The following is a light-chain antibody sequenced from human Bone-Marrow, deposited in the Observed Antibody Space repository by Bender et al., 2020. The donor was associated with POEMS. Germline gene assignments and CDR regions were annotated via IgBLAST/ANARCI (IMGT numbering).Light chain of an antibody. CDR1: RSNIGTNY. CDR3: AVWDDSLNGWV. CDR2: RSN. Sequence: QSVLTQAPSASGTPGQGVNISCSGSRSNIGTNYVYWYQQVPGTAPKLLIYRSNQRPSEVPDRFSGSRSGTSASLAISGLQSEDEADYYCAVWDDSLNGWVFGGGTKLTVL. J-gene: IGLJ3*02. V-gene: IGLV1-47*01.